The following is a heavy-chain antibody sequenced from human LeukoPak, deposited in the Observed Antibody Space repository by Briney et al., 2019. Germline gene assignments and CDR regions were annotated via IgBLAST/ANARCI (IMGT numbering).Heavy chain of an antibody. Sequence: PGGSLRLSCAASGFTFSSYSMNWIRQPPGKGLEWIGEINHSGSTNYNPSLKSRVTISVDTSKNQFSLKLSSVTAADTAVYYCARGRQSSSLLFDYWGQGTLVTVSS. CDR2: INHSGST. J-gene: IGHJ4*02. D-gene: IGHD6-6*01. V-gene: IGHV4-34*01. CDR3: ARGRQSSSLLFDY. CDR1: GFTFSSYS.